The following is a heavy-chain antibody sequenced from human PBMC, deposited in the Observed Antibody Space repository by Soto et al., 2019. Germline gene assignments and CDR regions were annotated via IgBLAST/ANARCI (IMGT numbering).Heavy chain of an antibody. D-gene: IGHD1-26*01. CDR3: AKEGGNHYYYYAMDV. V-gene: IGHV6-1*01. CDR2: TFYRSKWYY. Sequence: PSQTLSLTCAISGDSVSSSSTAWSWIRQSPSRGLEWLGRTFYRSKWYYDYALSVKGRITINPDTSKNQFSLQLNSVTPEDTAVYYCAKEGGNHYYYYAMDVWGQGTTVTVS. J-gene: IGHJ6*02. CDR1: GDSVSSSSTA.